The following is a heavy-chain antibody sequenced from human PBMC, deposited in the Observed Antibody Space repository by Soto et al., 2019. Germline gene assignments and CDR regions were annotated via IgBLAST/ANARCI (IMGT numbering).Heavy chain of an antibody. V-gene: IGHV3-23*01. D-gene: IGHD2-8*02. CDR2: ILVGGST. CDR1: GFICSSYD. Sequence: SLRLSCAVSGFICSSYDMSWVRQAPGKGLEWVSTILVGGSTHYEDSVKGRFTISRDTSKNTVYLQMNSLTAADTAVYYCAKETATGGGAFEICGQGTMVTVSS. CDR3: AKETATGGGAFEI. J-gene: IGHJ3*02.